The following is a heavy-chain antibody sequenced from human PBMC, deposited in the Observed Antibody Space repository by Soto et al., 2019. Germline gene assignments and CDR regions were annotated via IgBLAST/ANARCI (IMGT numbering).Heavy chain of an antibody. D-gene: IGHD2-15*01. J-gene: IGHJ6*02. CDR3: ARDGSDYYYCGMDV. CDR2: INAGNGNT. Sequence: ASVKVSCKASGYTFTSYAMHWVRQAPGQRLEWMGWINAGNGNTKYSQKFQGRVTITRDTSASTAYMELSSLRSEDTAVYYCARDGSDYYYCGMDVWGQGTTVTSP. CDR1: GYTFTSYA. V-gene: IGHV1-3*01.